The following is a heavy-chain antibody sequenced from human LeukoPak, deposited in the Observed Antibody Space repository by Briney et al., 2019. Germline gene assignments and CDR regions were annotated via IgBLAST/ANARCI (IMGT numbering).Heavy chain of an antibody. CDR1: GINFRGYW. CDR3: ARDGPYCYSPSCYASWYFDL. CDR2: MKQDGSEK. V-gene: IGHV3-7*01. J-gene: IGHJ2*01. D-gene: IGHD2-2*01. Sequence: GGSLRLSCAVSGINFRGYWMAWVRQAPGKGLEWVANMKQDGSEKYYVDSVKGRFTISRDNAKNSLYLKMNSLRVEDTAVYYCARDGPYCYSPSCYASWYFDLWGRGTLVTVSS.